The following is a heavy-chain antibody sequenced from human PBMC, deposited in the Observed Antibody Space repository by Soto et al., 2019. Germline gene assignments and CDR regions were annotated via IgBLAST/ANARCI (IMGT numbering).Heavy chain of an antibody. Sequence: QVQLVESGGGVVRPGTSLRLSCAATGFSFSAHGMHWVRQAPGKGLEWLAVINDGGEEGDEDAVRGGFTISRVNPRNILYLRMDNLRAEYSAVYFCARDALCIDNGLDHWGHGTLVTVSS. D-gene: IGHD2-15*01. CDR1: GFSFSAHG. CDR2: INDGGEE. V-gene: IGHV3-33*01. J-gene: IGHJ5*02. CDR3: ARDALCIDNGLDH.